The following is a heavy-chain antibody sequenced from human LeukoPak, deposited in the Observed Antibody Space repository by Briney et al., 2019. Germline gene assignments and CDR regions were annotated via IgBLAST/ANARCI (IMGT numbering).Heavy chain of an antibody. CDR3: ANLPLYYYDSSGYYYVSY. CDR2: ISVSGGRT. D-gene: IGHD3-22*01. V-gene: IGHV3-23*01. Sequence: GGSLRLSCAASRFTFSSYAMSWVRQAPGKGLEWVSGISVSGGRTYYADSRKGRFTISRDNSKNTLYLQMNSLRAEDTAVYYCANLPLYYYDSSGYYYVSYWGQGTLVTVSS. CDR1: RFTFSSYA. J-gene: IGHJ4*02.